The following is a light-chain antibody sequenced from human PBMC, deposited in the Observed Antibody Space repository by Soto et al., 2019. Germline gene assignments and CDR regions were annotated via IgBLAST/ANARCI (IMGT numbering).Light chain of an antibody. V-gene: IGKV1-39*01. CDR2: GTS. J-gene: IGKJ2*01. CDR1: QSISVY. Sequence: DIQMTQFPSSLSASVGDRVTITCRASQSISVYLNWYQKKPGKAPKLLIYGTSYLQSEVPSRFSGRGSGTDFTLTISSLQLEDFATYFCQQSYTTANTFGQGTRLEIK. CDR3: QQSYTTANT.